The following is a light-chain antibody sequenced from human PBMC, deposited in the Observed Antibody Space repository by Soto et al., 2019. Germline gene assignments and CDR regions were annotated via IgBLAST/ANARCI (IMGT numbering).Light chain of an antibody. V-gene: IGKV3-20*01. Sequence: EIVLTQSPGTLSLSPGERATLSCRASQSVSSSYLAWYQQKPGQAPRLLIYATSNRATGIPDRFSGSGSGTDFTLTISRLEPEDFAVYYCQQDVSSPLTFGPGTKVDI. CDR1: QSVSSSY. CDR3: QQDVSSPLT. J-gene: IGKJ3*01. CDR2: ATS.